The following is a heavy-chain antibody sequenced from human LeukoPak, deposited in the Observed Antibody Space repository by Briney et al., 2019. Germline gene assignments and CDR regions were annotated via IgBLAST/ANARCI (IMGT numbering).Heavy chain of an antibody. V-gene: IGHV3-33*01. CDR1: GFTFSSYG. CDR2: IWYDGSNK. D-gene: IGHD4-17*01. Sequence: GGFLRLSCAASGFTFSSYGMHWVRQAPGKGLEWVAVIWYDGSNKYYADSVKGRFTISRDNSKNTLYLQMNSLRAEDTAVYYCARDPAETTTVTTVVGDYHYGMDVWGQGTTVTVSS. J-gene: IGHJ6*02. CDR3: ARDPAETTTVTTVVGDYHYGMDV.